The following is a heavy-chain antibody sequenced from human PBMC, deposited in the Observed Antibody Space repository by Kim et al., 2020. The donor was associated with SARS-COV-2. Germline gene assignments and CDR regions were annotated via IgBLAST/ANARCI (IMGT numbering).Heavy chain of an antibody. Sequence: SETLSLTCTVSGGSISSSSYYWGWIRQPPGKDLEWIGSIYYSGSTYYNPALKSRVTISVDTSKNQFSLNLSSVTAADTAVYYCARLGVTYSDILTGRTAFDIWGQGKMVTVSS. CDR1: GGSISSSSYY. CDR3: ARLGVTYSDILTGRTAFDI. D-gene: IGHD3-9*01. CDR2: IYYSGST. J-gene: IGHJ3*02. V-gene: IGHV4-39*01.